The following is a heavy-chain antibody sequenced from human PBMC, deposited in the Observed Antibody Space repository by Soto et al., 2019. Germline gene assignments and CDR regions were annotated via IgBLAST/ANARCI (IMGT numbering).Heavy chain of an antibody. CDR1: GFTFSSYA. CDR2: ISGSGGST. J-gene: IGHJ4*02. Sequence: EVQLLESGGGLVQPGGSPRLSCAASGFTFSSYAMSWVRQAPGKGLEWVSAISGSGGSTYYADSVKGRFTISRDNSKNTRYLQMTSLRAEDTDVDYCAKDEAVTTDYWGQGTLVTVSS. V-gene: IGHV3-23*01. CDR3: AKDEAVTTDY. D-gene: IGHD4-17*01.